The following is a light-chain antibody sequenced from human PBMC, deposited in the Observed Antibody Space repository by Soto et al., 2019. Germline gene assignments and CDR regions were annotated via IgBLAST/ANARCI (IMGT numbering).Light chain of an antibody. V-gene: IGLV2-14*01. CDR3: SSYTSSSTLLYV. J-gene: IGLJ1*01. CDR1: SSDVGGYNY. Sequence: QSALTQPASVSGSPGQSITISCTGTSSDVGGYNYVSWYQQHPGKAHKLMIYEVSNRPSGVSNRFSGSKSGNTASLTISGLQAEDEADYYCSSYTSSSTLLYVFGTGTKVTVL. CDR2: EVS.